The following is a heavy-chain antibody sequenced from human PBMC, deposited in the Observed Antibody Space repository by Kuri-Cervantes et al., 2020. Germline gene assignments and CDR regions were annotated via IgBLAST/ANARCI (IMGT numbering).Heavy chain of an antibody. J-gene: IGHJ4*02. D-gene: IGHD3-22*01. CDR2: IYHSGST. CDR1: GGSISSYY. Sequence: GSLRLSCTVSGGSISSYYWSWIRQPPGKGLEWIGYIYHSGSTYYNPSLKSRVTISVDRSKNQFSLKLSSVTAADTAVYYCARGRYDSSGYYYRGHFDYWGQGTLVTVSS. CDR3: ARGRYDSSGYYYRGHFDY. V-gene: IGHV4-59*01.